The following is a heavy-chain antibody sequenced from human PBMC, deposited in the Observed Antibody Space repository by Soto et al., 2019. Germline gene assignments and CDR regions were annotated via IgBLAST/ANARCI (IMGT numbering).Heavy chain of an antibody. CDR2: IYYSGST. V-gene: IGHV4-59*01. CDR1: GGSMSSYY. D-gene: IGHD1-26*01. Sequence: SETLSLTCTVSGGSMSSYYWRWIRQPPGKGLEWIGYIYYSGSTNYNPSLKSRVTISVDTSKNQFSLKLSSVTAADTAVYYCARDRGIVTYYFDYWGQGTLVTVS. CDR3: ARDRGIVTYYFDY. J-gene: IGHJ4*02.